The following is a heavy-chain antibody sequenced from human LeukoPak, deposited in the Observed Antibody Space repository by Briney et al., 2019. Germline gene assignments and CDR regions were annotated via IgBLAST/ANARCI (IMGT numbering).Heavy chain of an antibody. V-gene: IGHV1-58*01. J-gene: IGHJ6*04. CDR2: IVVGSGNT. D-gene: IGHD3-10*01. Sequence: SVKVSCKASGFTFTSSAVQWVRQARGQRLEWIGWIVVGSGNTNYAQKFQERATITRDMSTSTAYMELSSLRSEDTAVYYCAAATRSGSYYHGPYGMDVWGKETTVTVSS. CDR1: GFTFTSSA. CDR3: AAATRSGSYYHGPYGMDV.